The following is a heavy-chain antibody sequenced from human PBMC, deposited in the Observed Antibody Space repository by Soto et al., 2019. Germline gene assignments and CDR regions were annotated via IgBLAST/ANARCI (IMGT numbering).Heavy chain of an antibody. CDR2: ISHTGST. CDR1: GGCIVPSLSSTNW. V-gene: IGHV4-4*02. J-gene: IGHJ6*02. D-gene: IGHD2-15*01. CDR3: VRVGYWSGGSCYPAYYGMDV. Sequence: SESLSLTCAVCGGCIVPSLSSTNWWTWVPQAPGQGLDWIGEISHTGSTKYNPSVKSGVTISVDKSRNQFSLNLRSVTAADTAVYYCVRVGYWSGGSCYPAYYGMDVWGQGTTVTVSS.